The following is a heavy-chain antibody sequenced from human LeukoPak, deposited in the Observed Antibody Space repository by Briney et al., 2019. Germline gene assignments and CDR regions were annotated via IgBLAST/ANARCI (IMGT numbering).Heavy chain of an antibody. CDR1: GFTFSSYE. J-gene: IGHJ4*02. CDR3: ARDRSPYYFDY. CDR2: ISSSGSTI. V-gene: IGHV3-48*03. Sequence: GGSLRLSCAASGFTFSSYEMNWVRQAPGKGLEWVSYISSSGSTIYYADSVKGRFAISRDNAKNSLYLQMNSLRAEDTAVYYCARDRSPYYFDYWGQGTLVTVSS.